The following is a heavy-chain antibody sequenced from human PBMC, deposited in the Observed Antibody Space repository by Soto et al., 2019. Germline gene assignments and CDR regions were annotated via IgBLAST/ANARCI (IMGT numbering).Heavy chain of an antibody. CDR3: SRLKAVTGAADWFDP. Sequence: SETLSLTCTVSGGSISSYYWSWIRQPPGKGLEWIGNIYYSGSTNHNPSLKSRVTISLDTSKNQFSLKLSSVTAADTAVYYCSRLKAVTGAADWFDPWGQGTLVTVSP. CDR1: GGSISSYY. J-gene: IGHJ5*02. V-gene: IGHV4-59*08. D-gene: IGHD3-10*01. CDR2: IYYSGST.